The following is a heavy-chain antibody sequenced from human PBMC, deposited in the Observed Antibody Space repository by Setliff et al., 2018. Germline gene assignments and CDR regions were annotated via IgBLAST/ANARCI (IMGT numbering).Heavy chain of an antibody. V-gene: IGHV1-2*02. CDR2: INCNGGDT. J-gene: IGHJ6*02. CDR3: GRARHVGMDV. CDR1: GYIFTDHY. Sequence: ASVKVSCKASGYIFTDHYMHWVRQAPGKGLEWMGWINCNGGDTNYAQRFEGRLTLTRDTSIRTTYMELATLRSDDTAVYYSGRARHVGMDVWGQGTTVTVSS.